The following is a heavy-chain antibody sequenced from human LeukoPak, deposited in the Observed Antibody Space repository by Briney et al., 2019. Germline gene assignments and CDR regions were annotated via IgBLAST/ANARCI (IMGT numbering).Heavy chain of an antibody. CDR3: ARHGPVTFGGVIVIRDDAFDI. Sequence: SETLSLTCTVSGGSISSYYWSWIRQPPGKGLEWIGYIYYSGSTNYNPSLKSRVTISVDTSKNQFSLKLSSVTAADTAVYYCARHGPVTFGGVIVIRDDAFDIWDQGTMVTVSS. CDR2: IYYSGST. J-gene: IGHJ3*02. CDR1: GGSISSYY. V-gene: IGHV4-59*08. D-gene: IGHD3-16*02.